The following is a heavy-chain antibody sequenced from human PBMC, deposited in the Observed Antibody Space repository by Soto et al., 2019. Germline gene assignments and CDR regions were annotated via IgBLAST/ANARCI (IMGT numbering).Heavy chain of an antibody. CDR2: INTDGRTT. CDR3: ARGSTVSGTVY. CDR1: GFSFSSHY. J-gene: IGHJ4*02. D-gene: IGHD6-19*01. Sequence: EVQLVESGGGLVQPGGSLRLSCAASGFSFSSHYMHWVRQVPGKGLVWVSCINTDGRTTSYADSVKGRFTISRDNAKSTLYLQMNSLGAEDTAAYYCARGSTVSGTVYWGQGTLVTVSS. V-gene: IGHV3-74*01.